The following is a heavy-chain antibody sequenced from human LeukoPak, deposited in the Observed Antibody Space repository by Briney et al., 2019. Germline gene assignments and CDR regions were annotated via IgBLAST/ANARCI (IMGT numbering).Heavy chain of an antibody. Sequence: GGSLRLSCAASGFTFNSYAMSWVRQAPGKGLEWVSSISNTGGSTYDADSMKGRFTISRDNSKNTLYLHMNSLRAEDTAVYYCAKAPGYYYYYGMDVWGHGTTVTVSS. J-gene: IGHJ6*02. V-gene: IGHV3-23*01. CDR3: AKAPGYYYYYGMDV. CDR2: ISNTGGST. CDR1: GFTFNSYA.